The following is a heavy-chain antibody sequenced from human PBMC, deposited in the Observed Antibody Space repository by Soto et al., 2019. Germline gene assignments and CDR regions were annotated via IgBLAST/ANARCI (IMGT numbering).Heavy chain of an antibody. CDR2: ISVSDPGT. J-gene: IGHJ3*02. D-gene: IGHD6-19*01. CDR1: GFTFGSHD. V-gene: IGHV3-23*01. Sequence: EVQLLESGGGLEQPGGSLRLSCAASGFTFGSHDMSWVRQAPGKALEWVSSISVSDPGTYYADSVKGRFTTSRDISKNTLFLQMDSLRAEDTALYYCTKGTWLDIWGQGTMGTVSS. CDR3: TKGTWLDI.